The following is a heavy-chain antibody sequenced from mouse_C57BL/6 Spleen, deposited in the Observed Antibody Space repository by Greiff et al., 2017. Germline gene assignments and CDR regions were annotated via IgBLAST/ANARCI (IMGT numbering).Heavy chain of an antibody. CDR1: GYAFSSYW. Sequence: VKLMESGAELVKPGASVKISCKASGYAFSSYWMNWVKQRPGKGLEWIGQIYPGDGDTNYNGKFKGKATLTADKSSSTAYMQLSSLTSEDSAVYFCARGGYYYGSSFYAMDYWGQGTSVTVSS. CDR2: IYPGDGDT. CDR3: ARGGYYYGSSFYAMDY. J-gene: IGHJ4*01. V-gene: IGHV1-80*01. D-gene: IGHD1-1*01.